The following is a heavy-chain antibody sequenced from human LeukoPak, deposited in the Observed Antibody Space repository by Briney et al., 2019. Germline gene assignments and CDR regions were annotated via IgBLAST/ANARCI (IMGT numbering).Heavy chain of an antibody. Sequence: SETLSLTCAVYSGSFSGYYWSWIRQPPGKGLEWIGEINHSGSTNYNPSLKSRVTISVDTSKNQFSLKLSSVTAADTAVYYCARSYDILTGYWDYWGQGTLVTVSS. V-gene: IGHV4-34*09. CDR1: SGSFSGYY. J-gene: IGHJ4*02. D-gene: IGHD3-9*01. CDR2: INHSGST. CDR3: ARSYDILTGYWDY.